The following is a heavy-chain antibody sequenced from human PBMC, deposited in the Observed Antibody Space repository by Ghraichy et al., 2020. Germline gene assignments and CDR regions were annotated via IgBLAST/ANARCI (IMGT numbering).Heavy chain of an antibody. CDR2: IKQDGSEK. V-gene: IGHV3-7*01. D-gene: IGHD4-17*01. CDR1: GFTFSSYW. CDR3: ARDYGDYAGGDAFDI. Sequence: GGSLRLSCAASGFTFSSYWMSWVRQAPGKGLEWVANIKQDGSEKYYVDSVKGRFTISRDNAKNSLYLQMNSLRAEDTAVYYCARDYGDYAGGDAFDIWGQGTMVTVSS. J-gene: IGHJ3*02.